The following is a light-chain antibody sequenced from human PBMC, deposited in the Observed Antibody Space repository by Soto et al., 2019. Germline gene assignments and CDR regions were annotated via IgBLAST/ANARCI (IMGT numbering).Light chain of an antibody. CDR3: MQGTHWPPVT. Sequence: DVVITQSPLSLPVTLGQPASISCRSSQSLVYSDGNTYLSWFQLRPGQSPRRLIYKVSNRDSWVPDRFSGSGSGTDFTLKISRVEADDVGVYYCMQGTHWPPVTFGQGTKVDIK. CDR2: KVS. CDR1: QSLVYSDGNTY. V-gene: IGKV2-30*01. J-gene: IGKJ1*01.